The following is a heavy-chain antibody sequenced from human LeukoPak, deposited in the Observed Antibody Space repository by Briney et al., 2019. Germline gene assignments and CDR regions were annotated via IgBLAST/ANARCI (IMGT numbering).Heavy chain of an antibody. J-gene: IGHJ4*02. Sequence: PGGSLRLSCAASGFTFSTYEMNWVRQAPGKGLEWVSYISGSAGTIYYADSVKGRFTISRDNAKNSLYMQMHSLRAEDTAVYYCARGFTAMVLWGQGTLVTVSS. CDR3: ARGFTAMVL. D-gene: IGHD5-18*01. V-gene: IGHV3-48*03. CDR2: ISGSAGTI. CDR1: GFTFSTYE.